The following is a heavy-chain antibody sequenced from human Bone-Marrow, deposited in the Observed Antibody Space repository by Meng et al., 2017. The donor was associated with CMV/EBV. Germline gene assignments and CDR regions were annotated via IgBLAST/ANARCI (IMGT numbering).Heavy chain of an antibody. J-gene: IGHJ4*02. Sequence: ASVKVSCKASGYTFTSYYMHWLRQAPGQGLEWMGWINPNSGDTNYAQKFQGRVTMARDTSISTVYMDLSRLRYDDTAVYYCARDGSLDFWGQGTLVTVSS. CDR2: INPNSGDT. CDR3: ARDGSLDF. D-gene: IGHD5-12*01. CDR1: GYTFTSYY. V-gene: IGHV1-2*02.